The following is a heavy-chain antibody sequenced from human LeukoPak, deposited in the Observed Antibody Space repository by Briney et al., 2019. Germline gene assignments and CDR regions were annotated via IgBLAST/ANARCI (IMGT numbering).Heavy chain of an antibody. D-gene: IGHD2-8*02. Sequence: GGSLRLSRAASGFTFRNYGMHWVRQATGKGLEWVSFIWSDGNNRFYADSVKGRFTISRDNSKNMLYLQMDTLRAEDTALYYCAKDPGASVSGFYMGVWGKGTTVIVSS. CDR3: AKDPGASVSGFYMGV. V-gene: IGHV3-30*02. CDR2: IWSDGNNR. J-gene: IGHJ6*03. CDR1: GFTFRNYG.